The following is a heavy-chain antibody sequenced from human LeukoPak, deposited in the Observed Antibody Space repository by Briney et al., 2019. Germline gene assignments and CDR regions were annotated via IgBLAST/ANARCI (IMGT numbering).Heavy chain of an antibody. D-gene: IGHD3-3*01. CDR2: ISGSGGST. CDR3: AKVGKTGEKYCDFWSGYYTPDY. V-gene: IGHV3-23*01. CDR1: GFTFSSYA. J-gene: IGHJ4*02. Sequence: PGGSLRLSCAASGFTFSSYAMSWVRQAPGKGLEWVSAISGSGGSTYYADSVKGRFTISRDNSKNTLYLQMNSLRAEDTAVYYCAKVGKTGEKYCDFWSGYYTPDYWGQGTLVTVSS.